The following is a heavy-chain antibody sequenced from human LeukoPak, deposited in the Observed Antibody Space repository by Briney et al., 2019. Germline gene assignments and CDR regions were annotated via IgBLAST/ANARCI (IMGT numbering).Heavy chain of an antibody. V-gene: IGHV4-59*01. CDR3: TAHYDFWSGYSGWFDP. J-gene: IGHJ5*02. CDR1: GGSISSYY. Sequence: SETLSLTCTVSGGSISSYYWSWIRQPPGKGLEWIGYIYYSGSTNYNPSLKSRVTISVDTSKSQFSLKLSSVTAADTAVYYCTAHYDFWSGYSGWFDPWGQGTLVTVSS. D-gene: IGHD3-3*01. CDR2: IYYSGST.